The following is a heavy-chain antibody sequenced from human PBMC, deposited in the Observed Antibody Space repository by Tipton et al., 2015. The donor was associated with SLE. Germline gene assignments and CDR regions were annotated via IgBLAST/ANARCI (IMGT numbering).Heavy chain of an antibody. Sequence: TLSLTCTVSGGSISSHYWSWIRQPPGKGLEWIGYIYHSGSTYYNPSLKSRVTISVDRSKNQFSLKLSSVTAADTAVYYCARLNRYDASDIWGQGTMVTVSS. D-gene: IGHD1-14*01. V-gene: IGHV4-59*11. J-gene: IGHJ3*02. CDR2: IYHSGST. CDR1: GGSISSHY. CDR3: ARLNRYDASDI.